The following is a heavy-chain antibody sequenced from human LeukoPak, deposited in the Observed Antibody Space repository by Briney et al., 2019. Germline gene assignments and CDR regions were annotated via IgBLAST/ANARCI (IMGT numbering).Heavy chain of an antibody. Sequence: PSETLSLTCTVSGGSIRSGDYSWNWIRQHPGKGLEWIGYIYYSGSTYYNPSLTSQVTMSVDTSKNQFSLKLSSVTAADTAIYYCARDHTETSSLNFRNYYYYGMDIWGQGTTVTVSS. J-gene: IGHJ6*02. CDR1: GGSIRSGDYS. CDR2: IYYSGST. V-gene: IGHV4-31*01. D-gene: IGHD4-11*01. CDR3: ARDHTETSSLNFRNYYYYGMDI.